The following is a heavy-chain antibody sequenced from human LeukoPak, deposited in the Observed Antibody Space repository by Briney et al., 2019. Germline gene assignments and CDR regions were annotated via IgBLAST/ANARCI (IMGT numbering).Heavy chain of an antibody. J-gene: IGHJ6*02. V-gene: IGHV3-23*01. Sequence: GGSLRLSCAASGFTFSGYTMSWVRQAPGKGLEWVSAVSGSGDKTFYADSVKGRFTISRDNSKGTLYLQMNSLRAEDTALYYCARASDYGDYFSGMDVWGQGTTVTVSS. CDR3: ARASDYGDYFSGMDV. CDR2: VSGSGDKT. D-gene: IGHD4-17*01. CDR1: GFTFSGYT.